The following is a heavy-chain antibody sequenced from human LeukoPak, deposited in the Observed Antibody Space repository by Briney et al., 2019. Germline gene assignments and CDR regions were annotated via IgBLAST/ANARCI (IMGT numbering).Heavy chain of an antibody. V-gene: IGHV4-59*01. J-gene: IGHJ4*02. Sequence: SETLSLTCTVSGGSISSYYWSWIRQPPGKGLEWIGYIYYSGSTNYKPSLRSRVTISVDTSKNQFSLKMSSVTAADTAVYYCARIAVAVAGTGYFDSWGQGTLVTVSS. D-gene: IGHD6-19*01. CDR2: IYYSGST. CDR3: ARIAVAVAGTGYFDS. CDR1: GGSISSYY.